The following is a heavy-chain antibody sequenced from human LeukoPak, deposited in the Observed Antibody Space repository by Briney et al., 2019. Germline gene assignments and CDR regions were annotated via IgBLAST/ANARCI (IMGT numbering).Heavy chain of an antibody. CDR1: GFTVSRNY. CDR2: ISGSGGST. V-gene: IGHV3-23*01. D-gene: IGHD3-22*01. CDR3: AKDGYPSIVVAIYYFDY. Sequence: TGGSLRLSCAASGFTVSRNYMSWVRQAPGKGLEWVSAISGSGGSTYYADSVKGRFTISRDNSKNTLYLQMNSLRAEDTAVYYCAKDGYPSIVVAIYYFDYWGQGTLVTVSS. J-gene: IGHJ4*02.